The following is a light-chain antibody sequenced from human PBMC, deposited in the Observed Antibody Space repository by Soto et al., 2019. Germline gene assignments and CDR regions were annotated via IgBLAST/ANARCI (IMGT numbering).Light chain of an antibody. Sequence: DIQMTQSPSTLSASVGDRVTITCRASQTIVTWLAWYQQKPGTAPKLLIYRASTVESGVPSRFSGSGSGTEFTLTISSLQPDDFATYYCQHYHSFPYTFGQGSKLEIK. CDR1: QTIVTW. CDR3: QHYHSFPYT. J-gene: IGKJ2*01. CDR2: RAS. V-gene: IGKV1-5*03.